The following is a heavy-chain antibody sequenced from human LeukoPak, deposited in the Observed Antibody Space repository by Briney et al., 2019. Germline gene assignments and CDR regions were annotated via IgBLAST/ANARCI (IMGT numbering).Heavy chain of an antibody. D-gene: IGHD2-2*01. Sequence: QPGGSLRLSCAASGFTVSSNYMSWVRQAPGKGLEWVSIIYSGGSTFYADSVKGRFTISRDNSKNTWYLQRNSLRAEDTAVYYCARGPPDCSTPSCYAFDAFDIWGQGTMVTVSS. CDR2: IYSGGST. J-gene: IGHJ3*02. CDR1: GFTVSSNY. V-gene: IGHV3-53*05. CDR3: ARGPPDCSTPSCYAFDAFDI.